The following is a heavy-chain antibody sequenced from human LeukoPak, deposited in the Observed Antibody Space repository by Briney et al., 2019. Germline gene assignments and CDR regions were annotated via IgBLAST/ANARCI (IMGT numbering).Heavy chain of an antibody. Sequence: ASVKVSCKASGYTFTSYGISWVRQAPGQGLEWMGWINPNSGGTNYAQKFQGRVTMTRDTSISTAYMELSRLRSDDTAVYYCARNLDIASFDYWGQGTLVTVSS. CDR3: ARNLDIASFDY. CDR2: INPNSGGT. D-gene: IGHD2-15*01. J-gene: IGHJ4*02. V-gene: IGHV1-2*02. CDR1: GYTFTSYG.